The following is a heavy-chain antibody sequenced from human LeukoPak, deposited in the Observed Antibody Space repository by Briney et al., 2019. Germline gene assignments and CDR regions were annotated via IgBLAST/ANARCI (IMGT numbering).Heavy chain of an antibody. J-gene: IGHJ4*02. V-gene: IGHV3-53*01. CDR1: GFTVSSNY. Sequence: GGSLRLSCAASGFTVSSNYMSWVRQAPGKGLEWVSAITNTGDDTYHADSVKGRFTISRDNSRNTLYLQMNSLKGDDTAIYYCVKGSTTSRPYYFDSWGQGTLITVSS. CDR2: TNTGDDT. CDR3: VKGSTTSRPYYFDS. D-gene: IGHD1-14*01.